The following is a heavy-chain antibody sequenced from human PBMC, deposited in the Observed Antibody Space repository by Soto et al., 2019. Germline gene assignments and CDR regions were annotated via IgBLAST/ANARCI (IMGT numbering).Heavy chain of an antibody. CDR2: IYTSGST. Sequence: SETLSLTCTVSGGSISSYYWSWIRQPAGKGLEWIGRIYTSGSTNYNPSLKSRVTMSVDTSKNQFSLKLSSVTAADTAVYYCARDRCGGDCFRPNWYFDLWGRGTLVTVSS. CDR3: ARDRCGGDCFRPNWYFDL. D-gene: IGHD2-21*02. V-gene: IGHV4-4*07. CDR1: GGSISSYY. J-gene: IGHJ2*01.